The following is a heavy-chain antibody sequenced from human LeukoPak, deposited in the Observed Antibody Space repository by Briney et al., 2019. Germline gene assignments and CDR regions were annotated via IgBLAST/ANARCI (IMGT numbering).Heavy chain of an antibody. D-gene: IGHD3-16*01. CDR1: GDPISDYC. CDR2: IYGNGST. Sequence: ASETLSLTCTVSGDPISDYCWTWIRQPAGKGLERIGRIYGNGSTNYNPSLKSRVAMSIDTSKMQFSLKLRSVTAADTAVYYCARVGEWLFDIDVWGKGTTVIVSS. CDR3: ARVGEWLFDIDV. J-gene: IGHJ6*03. V-gene: IGHV4-4*07.